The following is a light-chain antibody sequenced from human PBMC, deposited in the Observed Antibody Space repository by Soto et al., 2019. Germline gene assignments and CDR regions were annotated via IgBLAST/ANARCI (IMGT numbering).Light chain of an antibody. Sequence: ESATSSEIGGRGVIKTCSGGASNIVSNYVYWYQQLPGTAPKLLIFNNNHRPSGVPARFSGSKSGTSASLAISGLRSEDEADYYCAVWDDRLSGYAFGTGTKVTVL. CDR2: NNN. J-gene: IGLJ1*01. V-gene: IGLV1-47*02. CDR1: ASNIVSNY. CDR3: AVWDDRLSGYA.